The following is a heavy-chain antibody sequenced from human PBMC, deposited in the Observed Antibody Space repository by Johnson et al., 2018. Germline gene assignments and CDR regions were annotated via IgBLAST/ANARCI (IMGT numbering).Heavy chain of an antibody. CDR2: IWYDGSNK. CDR1: GFTFSNYG. V-gene: IGHV3-33*01. J-gene: IGHJ6*04. Sequence: QLQLVESGGGVVQPGRSLRISCAASGFTFSNYGIHWVRQDPGKGLAWVGVIWYDGSNKYYGDAVKGRFTISRDNSKNTLYRQRNSLRAGDTAVDYCAREGDVLDVWGKGTTVTVSS. D-gene: IGHD3-16*01. CDR3: AREGDVLDV.